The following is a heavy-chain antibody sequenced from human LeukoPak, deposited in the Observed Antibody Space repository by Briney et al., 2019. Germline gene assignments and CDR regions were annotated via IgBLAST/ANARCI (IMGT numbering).Heavy chain of an antibody. CDR1: GFTFTSHS. D-gene: IGHD4-17*01. Sequence: GGSLRLSCVASGFTFTSHSLNWLRQAPGKGLEWVAFIRYDGSNKYYADSVKGRFTISRDNSKNTLYLQMNSLRAEDTAVYYCAKVLDYGDYGGVDPWGQGTLVTVSS. CDR2: IRYDGSNK. J-gene: IGHJ5*02. CDR3: AKVLDYGDYGGVDP. V-gene: IGHV3-30*02.